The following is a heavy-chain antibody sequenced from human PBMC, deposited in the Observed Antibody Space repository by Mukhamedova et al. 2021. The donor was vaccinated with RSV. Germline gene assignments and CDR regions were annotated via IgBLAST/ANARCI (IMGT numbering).Heavy chain of an antibody. CDR2: GGTT. V-gene: IGHV3-49*02. CDR3: TSIGSCSNGVCYALDWYYGVDV. J-gene: IGHJ6*02. D-gene: IGHD2-8*01. Sequence: GGTTEYAASVKGRFTVSRDDSKRIVFLQMNTLKTEDTAVYYCTSIGSCSNGVCYALDWYYGVDVWGQGTAVTVS.